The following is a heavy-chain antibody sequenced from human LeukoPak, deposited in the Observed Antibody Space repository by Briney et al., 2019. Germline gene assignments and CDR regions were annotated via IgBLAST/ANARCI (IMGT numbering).Heavy chain of an antibody. CDR2: TSYRSHWSY. D-gene: IGHD2-8*02. Sequence: SQTLSLTCVISGDSVSSNTVGWNWIRQSPSRGLEWLGRTSYRSHWSYDYTVSVKSRIIINSDTSKNQFSLHLHSVTPEDTALYYCARDLVALSGGPDYFDYWGQGILVTVSS. CDR1: GDSVSSNTVG. CDR3: ARDLVALSGGPDYFDY. J-gene: IGHJ4*02. V-gene: IGHV6-1*01.